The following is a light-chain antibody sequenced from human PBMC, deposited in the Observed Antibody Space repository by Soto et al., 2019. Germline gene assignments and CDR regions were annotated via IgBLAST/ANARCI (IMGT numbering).Light chain of an antibody. Sequence: QSALTQPASVSGSPGQSITISCTGTTNDVGGYNYVSWYQQHPDKGPKLLIFEVTSRPSGVSHRFSGSKSGNTASLTISALQTEDEADYFCNSYTSSTSLPYVFGTGAKLTVL. V-gene: IGLV2-14*01. J-gene: IGLJ1*01. CDR2: EVT. CDR3: NSYTSSTSLPYV. CDR1: TNDVGGYNY.